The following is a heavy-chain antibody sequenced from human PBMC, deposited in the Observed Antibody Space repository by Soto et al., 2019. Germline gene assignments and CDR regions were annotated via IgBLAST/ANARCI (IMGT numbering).Heavy chain of an antibody. Sequence: SETLSLICTGSGGSISSYYWSWIRQPAGKGLEWIGRIYTSGSTNYNPSLKSRVTMSVDTSKSQFSLKLSSVTAADTAVYYCARDRAYYYYGMDVWGQGTTVTVSS. V-gene: IGHV4-4*07. CDR2: IYTSGST. J-gene: IGHJ6*02. CDR1: GGSISSYY. CDR3: ARDRAYYYYGMDV.